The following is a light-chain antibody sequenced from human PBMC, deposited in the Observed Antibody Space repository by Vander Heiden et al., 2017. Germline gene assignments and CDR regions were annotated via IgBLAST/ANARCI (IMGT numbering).Light chain of an antibody. CDR2: EVS. CDR1: SSDVGSYNL. CDR3: CSYAGSRTEFWV. V-gene: IGLV2-23*02. J-gene: IGLJ3*02. Sequence: QSALTQPASAPGPPGQPITISCTVTSSDVGSYNLVPWYQQHPGKAPKLMIYEVSKRPSGVSNRFSGSKSGNTASLTISGLQAEDEADYYCCSYAGSRTEFWVFGGGTKLTVL.